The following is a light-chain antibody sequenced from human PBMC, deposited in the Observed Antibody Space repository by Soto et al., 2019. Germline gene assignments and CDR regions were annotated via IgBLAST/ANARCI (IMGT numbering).Light chain of an antibody. CDR3: QQYGTSPWT. J-gene: IGKJ1*01. CDR2: IAS. CDR1: QSVGSNY. Sequence: EIVLTQSPGTLPLSPGERATLSCRASQSVGSNYLAWYQQKPGQAPRLLIYIASGRAAGIPDRFSGSGSGTDFTLTISRVEPEDFAVYFCQQYGTSPWTFGQGTKVEIK. V-gene: IGKV3-20*01.